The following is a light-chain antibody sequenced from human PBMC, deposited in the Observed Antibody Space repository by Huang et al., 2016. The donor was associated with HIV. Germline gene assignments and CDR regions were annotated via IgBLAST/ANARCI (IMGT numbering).Light chain of an antibody. CDR3: QQSRS. V-gene: IGKV1-33*01. CDR1: QDINKY. CDR2: DAS. J-gene: IGKJ4*01. Sequence: DIQTTQSPSSLSASVGDRVTIRCQASQDINKYLNWYQQKPGKAPKLLIFDASNLERGVPTRFSGSGSGIDFTFTISSLQPEEFATYYCQQSRSFGGGTKVEIK.